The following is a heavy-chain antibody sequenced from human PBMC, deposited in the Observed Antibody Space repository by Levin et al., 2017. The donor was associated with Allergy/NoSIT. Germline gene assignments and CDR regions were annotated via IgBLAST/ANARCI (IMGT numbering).Heavy chain of an antibody. V-gene: IGHV4-31*03. J-gene: IGHJ6*03. CDR2: IYYSGST. CDR1: GGSISSGGYY. D-gene: IGHD3-10*01. Sequence: SQTLSLTCTVSGGSISSGGYYWSWIRQHPGKGLEWIGYIYYSGSTYYNPSLKSRVTISVDTAKNQFSLKLSSVTAADTAVYYCARGLGGSASYYYYYYYMDVWGKGTTVTVSS. CDR3: ARGLGGSASYYYYYYYMDV.